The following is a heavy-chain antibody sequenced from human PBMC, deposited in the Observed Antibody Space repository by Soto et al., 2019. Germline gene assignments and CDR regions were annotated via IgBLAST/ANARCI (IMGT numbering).Heavy chain of an antibody. Sequence: QVQLQESGPGLVKPSETLSLTCAVSGGSISSYYWSWIRQPPGKGLEWIGYFYYSGSTNYNPSLKSRVTISVDTSKNQFSLKLSSVTAEDTAVYYCARGALTTYFDYWGQGTLVTVSS. V-gene: IGHV4-59*01. CDR3: ARGALTTYFDY. CDR1: GGSISSYY. J-gene: IGHJ4*02. CDR2: FYYSGST.